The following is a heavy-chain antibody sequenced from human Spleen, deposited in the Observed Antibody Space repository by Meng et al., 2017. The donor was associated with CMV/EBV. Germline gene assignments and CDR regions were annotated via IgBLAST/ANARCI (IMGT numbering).Heavy chain of an antibody. CDR1: GGSFSASSDYY. CDR3: ARTPNYYDSGWFDP. J-gene: IGHJ5*02. CDR2: IHHSGST. D-gene: IGHD3-22*01. V-gene: IGHV4-34*01. Sequence: SCAVYGGSFSASSDYYLSWIRQPPGKGLEWIGEIHHSGSTNYNPSLKSRVTISVDTSKNQFSLKLSSVTAADTAAYYCARTPNYYDSGWFDPWGQGTLVTVSS.